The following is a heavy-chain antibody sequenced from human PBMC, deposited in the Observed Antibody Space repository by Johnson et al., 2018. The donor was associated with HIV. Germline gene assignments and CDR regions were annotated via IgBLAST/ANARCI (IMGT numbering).Heavy chain of an antibody. CDR3: AAPWELDAFDI. Sequence: EVQLVESGGGLAQPGGSLRLSCAASGFIFSNYAMTWVRQAPGKGLEWVSSISGGGDNPYYADSVKGRFTISRDNSKNTLHLQMNSLRAEDTAVYYCAAPWELDAFDIWGQGTMVTVSS. J-gene: IGHJ3*02. V-gene: IGHV3-23*04. CDR1: GFIFSNYA. D-gene: IGHD1-26*01. CDR2: ISGGGDNP.